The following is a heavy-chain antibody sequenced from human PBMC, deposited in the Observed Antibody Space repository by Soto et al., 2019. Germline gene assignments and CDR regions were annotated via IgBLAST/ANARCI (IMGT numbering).Heavy chain of an antibody. D-gene: IGHD3-3*01. CDR2: ICGDGAK. J-gene: IGHJ6*02. CDR1: GFTVSSNY. V-gene: IGHV3-53*01. CDR3: ARDPKGFWSGSSYYYYGMDV. Sequence: EVQLVESGGGLIQPGGSLRLSCAASGFTVSSNYMSWVRQAPGKGLEWVSVICGDGAKYYADPVKGRFTISRDTSKNKLYLQMNSLRAEETAVYYCARDPKGFWSGSSYYYYGMDVWGQGTTVTVSS.